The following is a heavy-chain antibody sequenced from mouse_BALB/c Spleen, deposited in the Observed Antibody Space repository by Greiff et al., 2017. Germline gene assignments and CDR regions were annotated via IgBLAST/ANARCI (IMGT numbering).Heavy chain of an antibody. J-gene: IGHJ3*01. CDR3: ARGPYGNYDTWFAY. CDR1: GFTFSSYA. V-gene: IGHV5-6-5*01. Sequence: EVQLVESGGGLVKPGGSLKLSCAASGFTFSSYAMSWVRQTPEKRLEWVASISSGGSTYYPDSVKGRFTISRDNARNILYLQMSSLRSEDTAMYYCARGPYGNYDTWFAYWGQGTLVTVSA. CDR2: ISSGGST. D-gene: IGHD2-1*01.